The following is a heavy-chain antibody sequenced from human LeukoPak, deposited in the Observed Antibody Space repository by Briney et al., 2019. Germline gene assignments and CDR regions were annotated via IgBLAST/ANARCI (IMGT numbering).Heavy chain of an antibody. Sequence: PSETLSLTCAVYGGPFSGYYWSWIRQPPGKGLEWIGEINHSGSTNYNPSLKSRVTISVDTSKNQFSLKLSSVTAADTAVYYCARGEWLRSWFGYWGQGTLVTVSS. CDR1: GGPFSGYY. D-gene: IGHD5-12*01. V-gene: IGHV4-34*01. CDR2: INHSGST. CDR3: ARGEWLRSWFGY. J-gene: IGHJ4*02.